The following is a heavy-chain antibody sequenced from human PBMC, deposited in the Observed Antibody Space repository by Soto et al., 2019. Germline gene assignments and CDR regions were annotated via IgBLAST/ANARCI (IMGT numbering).Heavy chain of an antibody. D-gene: IGHD2-2*01. CDR2: ISSSGSTI. CDR3: ARVGAPDIVVVPAAIVLPVFDY. CDR1: GFTVSDYY. Sequence: KYGGSPRLCCAASGFTVSDYYMSGIRQDPGKGLEWVSYISSSGSTIYYADSVKGRFTISRDNAKNSLYLQMNSLRAEDTAVYYCARVGAPDIVVVPAAIVLPVFDYWGQGTLVTVSS. J-gene: IGHJ4*02. V-gene: IGHV3-11*01.